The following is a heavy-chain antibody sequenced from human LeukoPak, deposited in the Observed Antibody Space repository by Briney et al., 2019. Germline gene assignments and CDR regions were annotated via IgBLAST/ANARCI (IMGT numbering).Heavy chain of an antibody. D-gene: IGHD1-1*01. CDR3: AGGTGYFDY. V-gene: IGHV3-64*01. CDR2: ISSNGGST. Sequence: PGGSLRLSCAASGFTFSSYAMHWVRQAPGKGLEYVSAISSNGGSTYYANSVKGRFTISRDNSKNTLYLQMGSLRAEDMAVYYCAGGTGYFDYWGQGTLVTVSS. CDR1: GFTFSSYA. J-gene: IGHJ4*02.